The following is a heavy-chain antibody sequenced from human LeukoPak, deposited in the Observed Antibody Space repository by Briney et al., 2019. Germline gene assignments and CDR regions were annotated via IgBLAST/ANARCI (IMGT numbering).Heavy chain of an antibody. CDR1: GFTFSSYA. CDR3: AKDRGGNSPGYYFDY. D-gene: IGHD4-23*01. J-gene: IGHJ4*02. V-gene: IGHV3-23*01. Sequence: PGGSLRLSCAASGFTFSSYAMSWLRQAPGKGLEWVSAISGSGGSTYYADSVKGRFTISRDNSKNTLYLQMNSLRAEDTAVYYCAKDRGGNSPGYYFDYWGQGTLVTVSS. CDR2: ISGSGGST.